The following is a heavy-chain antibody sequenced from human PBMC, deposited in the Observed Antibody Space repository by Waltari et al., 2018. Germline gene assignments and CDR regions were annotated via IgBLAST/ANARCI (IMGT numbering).Heavy chain of an antibody. D-gene: IGHD3-10*01. CDR1: GYTFTGYY. V-gene: IGHV1-2*04. CDR2: INPNSGGT. Sequence: SGYTFTGYYMHWVRQAPGQGLEWMGWINPNSGGTEYAQKFQGWVTMTRDTSINTAYMELSRLRSDDTAVYYCARDYYGSGSFDYWGQGTLVTVSS. CDR3: ARDYYGSGSFDY. J-gene: IGHJ4*02.